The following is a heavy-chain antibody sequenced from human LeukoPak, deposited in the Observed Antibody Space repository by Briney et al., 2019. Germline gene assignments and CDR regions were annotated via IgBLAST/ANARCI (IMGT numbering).Heavy chain of an antibody. Sequence: SETLSLTCAVSGASISSSDYYWGWIRQPPGKGLEWIGTIYSTGSTYYNASLKSRVTISVDTSKNQFSLRLTSVTAADTAVYYCATWLQMHFWGQGTLVTVSS. CDR2: IYSTGST. CDR1: GASISSSDYY. D-gene: IGHD5-24*01. V-gene: IGHV4-39*07. CDR3: ATWLQMHF. J-gene: IGHJ4*02.